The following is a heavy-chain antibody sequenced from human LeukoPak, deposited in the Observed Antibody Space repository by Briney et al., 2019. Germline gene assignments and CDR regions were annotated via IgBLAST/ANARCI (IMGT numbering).Heavy chain of an antibody. D-gene: IGHD3-22*01. J-gene: IGHJ4*02. V-gene: IGHV3-23*01. Sequence: GGSLRLSCAASGFTFSTYAMTWVRQAPGKGLEWVSTIGGGGSTYYADSVKGRFTISRDNSKNTLYLQMNSLRAEDTAVFYCAKDYYDSSGYYSTTTQPDYWGQGTLVTVSS. CDR2: IGGGGST. CDR1: GFTFSTYA. CDR3: AKDYYDSSGYYSTTTQPDY.